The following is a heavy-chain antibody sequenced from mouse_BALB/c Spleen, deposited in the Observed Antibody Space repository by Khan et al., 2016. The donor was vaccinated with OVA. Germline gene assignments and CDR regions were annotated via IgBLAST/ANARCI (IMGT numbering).Heavy chain of an antibody. Sequence: EVQLQESGAELVKPGASVKLSCTASGFNIKDTYLHWVKQRPEQGLEWIGRIAPANGNTKYDPKFQGKATITADTSSNTSYLQLNSLTSEDTAVYYWAHHSYDPRDFEVWGAGTTVTVS. J-gene: IGHJ1*01. V-gene: IGHV14-3*02. CDR3: AHHSYDPRDFEV. D-gene: IGHD2-3*01. CDR1: GFNIKDTY. CDR2: IAPANGNT.